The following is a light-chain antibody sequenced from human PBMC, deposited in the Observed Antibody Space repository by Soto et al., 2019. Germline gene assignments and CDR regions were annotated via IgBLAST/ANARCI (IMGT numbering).Light chain of an antibody. Sequence: AIRMTQSPSSFSASTGDRVTITCRASQGISSYLAWYQQKPGKAPKLLIYAASSLQSGVPSRFSGSGSGTEFTLTISSLQPEDFATYYCQQLKSNLITFGQGTRLEIK. CDR1: QGISSY. CDR3: QQLKSNLIT. CDR2: AAS. V-gene: IGKV1-8*01. J-gene: IGKJ5*01.